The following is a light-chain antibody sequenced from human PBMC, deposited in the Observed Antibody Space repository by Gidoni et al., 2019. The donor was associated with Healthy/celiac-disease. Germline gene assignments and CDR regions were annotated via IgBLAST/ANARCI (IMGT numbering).Light chain of an antibody. CDR3: QQYDNLPYT. J-gene: IGKJ2*01. CDR1: QDISNY. CDR2: DAS. V-gene: IGKV1-33*01. Sequence: DIRLTPSPSSLSASVGDRVTITCPASQDISNYLNWYQQKPGKAPKLLIYDASNLETGVPSRFSGSGSGTDFTFTISSLQPEDIATYYCQQYDNLPYTFGRXTKLEIK.